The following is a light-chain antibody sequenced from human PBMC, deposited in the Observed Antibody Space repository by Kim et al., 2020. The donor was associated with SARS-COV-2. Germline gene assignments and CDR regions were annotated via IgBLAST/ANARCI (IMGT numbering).Light chain of an antibody. CDR1: SLRSYY. CDR2: GKN. V-gene: IGLV3-19*01. Sequence: SSELTQDPAVSVALGQTVRITCQGDSLRSYYANWYQQKPGQAPVLVIYGKNNRPSGIPDRFSGSSSGNTASLTITGAQAEDEADYYCNSRDSRGNHWVFG. J-gene: IGLJ3*02. CDR3: NSRDSRGNHWV.